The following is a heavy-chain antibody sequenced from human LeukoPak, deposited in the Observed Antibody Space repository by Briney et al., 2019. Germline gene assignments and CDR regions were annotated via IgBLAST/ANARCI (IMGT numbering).Heavy chain of an antibody. CDR1: GFTFSSYS. J-gene: IGHJ3*02. CDR2: ITGVTNFM. CDR3: GRDHLYAFDI. V-gene: IGHV3-48*02. Sequence: PGGSLRLSCVASGFTFSSYSMNWVRQAPGKGLEWISYITGVTNFMSYAHSVRGRFIISRDNVRNSLYLQMNSLRDDDTAVYYCGRDHLYAFDIWGPGTLVTVSS.